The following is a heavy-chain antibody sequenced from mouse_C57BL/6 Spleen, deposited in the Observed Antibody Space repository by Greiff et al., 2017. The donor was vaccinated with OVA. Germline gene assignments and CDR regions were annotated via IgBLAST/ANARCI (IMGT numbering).Heavy chain of an antibody. V-gene: IGHV1-82*01. CDR3: ARGGSRGAWFAY. J-gene: IGHJ3*01. D-gene: IGHD1-1*01. CDR2: IYPGDGDT. Sequence: VQLQQSGPELVKPGASVKISCKASGYAFSSSWMNWVKQRPGKGLEWIGRIYPGDGDTNYNGKFKGKATLTADKSSSTAYMQLSSLTSEDSAVYFCARGGSRGAWFAYWGQGTLVTVSA. CDR1: GYAFSSSW.